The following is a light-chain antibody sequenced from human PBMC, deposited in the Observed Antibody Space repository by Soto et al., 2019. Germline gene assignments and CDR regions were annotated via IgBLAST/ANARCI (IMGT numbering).Light chain of an antibody. V-gene: IGKV3-20*01. CDR3: QQYANSPRT. J-gene: IGKJ1*01. CDR2: AAA. Sequence: EIVLTQSPGTLSLSPGERATLSCRASQSVSNNYLAWYQQKPGQAPRLLIYAAASRATSIPDRFSGSGSGTDFTLTISRLEPEDFAVYYCQQYANSPRTFGQGTKVDIK. CDR1: QSVSNNY.